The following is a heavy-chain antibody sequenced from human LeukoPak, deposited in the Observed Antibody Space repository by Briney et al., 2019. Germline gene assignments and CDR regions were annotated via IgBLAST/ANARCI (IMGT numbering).Heavy chain of an antibody. CDR2: MNPNSGNT. CDR1: GYTFTSYD. V-gene: IGHV1-8*02. J-gene: IGHJ4*02. CDR3: ARDRDYDDNSHTY. D-gene: IGHD4-23*01. Sequence: ASVKVSCKASGYTFTSYDINWVRQATGQGLEWMGWMNPNSGNTGYAQKFQGRVTMTRNTSTSTAYMELSSLRSDDTAVYYCARDRDYDDNSHTYWGQGTLVTVSS.